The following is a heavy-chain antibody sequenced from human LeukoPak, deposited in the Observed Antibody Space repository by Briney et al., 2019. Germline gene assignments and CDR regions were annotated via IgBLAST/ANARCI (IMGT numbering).Heavy chain of an antibody. CDR2: INHSGST. D-gene: IGHD4-17*01. J-gene: IGHJ4*02. CDR3: ARDSYGDLNY. CDR1: GGSFSGYY. V-gene: IGHV4-34*01. Sequence: PSETLSLTCAVYGGSFSGYYWSWIRQPPGKGLEWIGEINHSGSTNYNPSLKSRVTISVDTSKNQFSLKLSSVTAADTAVYYCARDSYGDLNYWGQGTLVTVSS.